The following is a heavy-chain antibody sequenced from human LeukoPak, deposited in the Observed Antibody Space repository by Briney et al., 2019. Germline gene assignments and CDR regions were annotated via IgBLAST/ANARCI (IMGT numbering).Heavy chain of an antibody. CDR1: GFTFSSYA. J-gene: IGHJ4*02. D-gene: IGHD5-18*01. CDR3: ARDSGYSYGSDY. CDR2: ISYDGSNK. V-gene: IGHV3-30*04. Sequence: GGSLRLSCAASGFTFSSYAMHWVRQAPGKGLEWVAVISYDGSNKYYADSVKGRFTISRDNSKNTLYLQMSSLRAEDTAVYYCARDSGYSYGSDYWGQGTLVTVSS.